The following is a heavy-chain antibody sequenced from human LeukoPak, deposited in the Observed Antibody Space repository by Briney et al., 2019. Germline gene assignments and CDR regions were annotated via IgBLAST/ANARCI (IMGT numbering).Heavy chain of an antibody. V-gene: IGHV1-2*02. CDR2: INPNSGGT. CDR1: GYTFIGYY. Sequence: ASVKVSCKASGYTFIGYYMHWVRQAPGQGLEWMGWINPNSGGTNYAQKFQGRVTMTRDTSISTAYMELSRLRSDDTAVYYCARGYYDFWSGYSSDAFDIWGQGTMVTVSS. CDR3: ARGYYDFWSGYSSDAFDI. D-gene: IGHD3-3*01. J-gene: IGHJ3*02.